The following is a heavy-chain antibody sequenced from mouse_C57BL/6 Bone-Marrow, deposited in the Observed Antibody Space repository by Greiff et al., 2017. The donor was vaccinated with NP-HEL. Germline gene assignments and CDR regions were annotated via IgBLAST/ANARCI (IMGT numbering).Heavy chain of an antibody. CDR2: ISDGGSYT. Sequence: EVKVEESGGGLVKPGGSLKLSCAASGFTFSSYAMSWVRQTPEKRLEWVATISDGGSYTYYPDNVKGRFTISRDNAKNNLYLQMSHLKSEDTAMYYCARVSNWDAGYYFDYWGQGTTLTVSS. V-gene: IGHV5-4*03. D-gene: IGHD4-1*01. J-gene: IGHJ2*01. CDR1: GFTFSSYA. CDR3: ARVSNWDAGYYFDY.